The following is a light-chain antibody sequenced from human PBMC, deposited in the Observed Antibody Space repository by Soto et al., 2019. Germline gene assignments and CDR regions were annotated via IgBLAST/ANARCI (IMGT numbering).Light chain of an antibody. V-gene: IGKV1-39*01. CDR1: QSINSY. J-gene: IGKJ1*01. Sequence: DIEMTQSPSSLSASVGDRVTITCRTSQSINSYLNWYQHKPGKAPKLLMYAASSLQSGVPSRFSGSGSGTDFTLTISSLQPEDFATYYCQQSYTQPLTFGQGTKVELK. CDR3: QQSYTQPLT. CDR2: AAS.